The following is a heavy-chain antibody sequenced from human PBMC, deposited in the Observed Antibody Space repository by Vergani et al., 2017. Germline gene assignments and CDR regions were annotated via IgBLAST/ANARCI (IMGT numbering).Heavy chain of an antibody. CDR1: GYTFTNYP. V-gene: IGHV7-4-1*02. Sequence: QVQLLQSGSELKKPGASVRISCEASGYTFTNYPLIWVRQAPGQGLEFMGWINTNSGNPTYAPGFTGRFVFSLDTSVSTAYLQSSGLKAEDSSVYYCARGRHWRITEYLYGMDVWGQGTTVTVSS. D-gene: IGHD2/OR15-2a*01. CDR2: INTNSGNP. CDR3: ARGRHWRITEYLYGMDV. J-gene: IGHJ6*02.